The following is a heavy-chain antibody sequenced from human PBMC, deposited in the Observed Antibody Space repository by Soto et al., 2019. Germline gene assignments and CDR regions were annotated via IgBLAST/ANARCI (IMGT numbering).Heavy chain of an antibody. CDR2: IKSKTDGGTT. V-gene: IGHV3-15*01. J-gene: IGHJ6*02. Sequence: LRLSCAASGFTFSNAWMSWVRQAPGKGLEWVGRIKSKTDGGTTDYAAPVKGRFTISRDDSKNTLYLQMNSLKTEDTAVYYCTTAGVAVAGRYCYYGMDVWGQGTAVTVSS. D-gene: IGHD6-19*01. CDR1: GFTFSNAW. CDR3: TTAGVAVAGRYCYYGMDV.